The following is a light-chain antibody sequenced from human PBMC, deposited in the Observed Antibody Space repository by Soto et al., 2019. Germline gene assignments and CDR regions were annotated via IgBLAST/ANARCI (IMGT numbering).Light chain of an antibody. J-gene: IGLJ1*01. CDR2: EVS. Sequence: QSVLTQPPSASGSPGQSVTISCTGTSSDVGGYNYGSWYQQHPGKAPKLMIYEVSKRPSGVPDRFSGSKSGNTASLTVSGLQAEDEADYYCSSYAGSLYVFGTGTKVTVL. V-gene: IGLV2-8*01. CDR3: SSYAGSLYV. CDR1: SSDVGGYNY.